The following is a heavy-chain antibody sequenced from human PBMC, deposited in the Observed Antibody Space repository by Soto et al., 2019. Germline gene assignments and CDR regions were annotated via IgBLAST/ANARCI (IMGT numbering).Heavy chain of an antibody. J-gene: IGHJ4*02. D-gene: IGHD2-8*02. CDR1: GFTFTSSA. CDR3: AAANTGGLVLFDY. V-gene: IGHV1-58*01. CDR2: IVVGSGNT. Sequence: SVEVSCEASGFTFTSSAVQWVRQARGQRLEGIGWIVVGSGNTNYAQKFQERVTITRDMSTSTAYMELSSLRSEDTAVYYCAAANTGGLVLFDYWGQGTLVPVSS.